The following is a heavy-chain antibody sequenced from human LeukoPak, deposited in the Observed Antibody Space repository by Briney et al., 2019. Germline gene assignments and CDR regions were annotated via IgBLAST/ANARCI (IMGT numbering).Heavy chain of an antibody. D-gene: IGHD2-2*01. CDR2: IYYSGST. V-gene: IGHV4-61*01. CDR1: GASVSSGSYY. J-gene: IGHJ6*02. Sequence: SETLSLTCNVSGASVSSGSYYWSWIRQPPGKGLEWIGYIYYSGSTNYNPSLKSRVTISVDKSKNQFSLKLSSVTATDTAVYYCASDCSSTSCYPSSGMDVWGQGTTVTVSS. CDR3: ASDCSSTSCYPSSGMDV.